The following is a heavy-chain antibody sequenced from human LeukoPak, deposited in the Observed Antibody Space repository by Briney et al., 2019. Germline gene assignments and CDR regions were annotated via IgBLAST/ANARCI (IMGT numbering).Heavy chain of an antibody. CDR3: ARDCHLTGYSWPYYFDY. Sequence: GGSLRLSCAASGFTFSSYLMSWVRQAPGKGLEWVANIKQDGSEKYYVDSVKGRFTISRDNAKNSLYLQMNSLRAEDTAVYYCARDCHLTGYSWPYYFDYWGQGTLVTVSS. CDR2: IKQDGSEK. D-gene: IGHD3-9*01. J-gene: IGHJ4*02. CDR1: GFTFSSYL. V-gene: IGHV3-7*01.